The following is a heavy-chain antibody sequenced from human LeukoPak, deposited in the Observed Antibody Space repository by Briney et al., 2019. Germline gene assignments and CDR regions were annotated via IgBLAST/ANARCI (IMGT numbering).Heavy chain of an antibody. D-gene: IGHD5-18*01. Sequence: SPSETLSLTCTVSGDSISSYYWSWIRQPPGKGLEWIAYIYYSGSTNYNPSLKSRVTISVDTSKNQFSLKLSSVTAADTAVYYCARRGEAMDPFDYWGQGTLVTVSS. J-gene: IGHJ4*02. V-gene: IGHV4-59*01. CDR1: GDSISSYY. CDR3: ARRGEAMDPFDY. CDR2: IYYSGST.